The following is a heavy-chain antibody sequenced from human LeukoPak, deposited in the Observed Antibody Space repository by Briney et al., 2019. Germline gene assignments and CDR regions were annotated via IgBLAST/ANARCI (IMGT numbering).Heavy chain of an antibody. Sequence: GASVKVSCKASGGTFSSYAISWVRQAPGQGLEWMGGIIPIFGTANYAQKFQGRVTITADESTSTAYMELSSLRSEDTAVYHCRGRFHYYYGMDVWGQGTTVTVSS. CDR2: IIPIFGTA. V-gene: IGHV1-69*13. J-gene: IGHJ6*02. CDR1: GGTFSSYA. D-gene: IGHD3-10*01. CDR3: RGRFHYYYGMDV.